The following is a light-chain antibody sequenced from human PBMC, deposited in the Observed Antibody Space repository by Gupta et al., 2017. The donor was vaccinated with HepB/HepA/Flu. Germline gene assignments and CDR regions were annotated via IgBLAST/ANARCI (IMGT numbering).Light chain of an antibody. J-gene: IGKJ1*01. CDR1: QSVSSSY. CDR3: QQYGSSPPT. V-gene: IGKV3-20*01. Sequence: EIVLTQSPVTLSLSQGERATLSCRASQSVSSSYLAWYQQKPGQAPRLLIYGASSRATGIPDRFSGSGSGTDFTLTISRLEPEDFAVYYCQQYGSSPPTFGQGTKVEIK. CDR2: GAS.